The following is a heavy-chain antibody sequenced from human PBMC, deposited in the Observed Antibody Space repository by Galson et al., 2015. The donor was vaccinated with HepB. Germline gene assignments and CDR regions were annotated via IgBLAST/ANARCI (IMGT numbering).Heavy chain of an antibody. V-gene: IGHV3-48*01. J-gene: IGHJ4*02. Sequence: SLRLSCAASGFTFSSYSMNWVRQAPGKGLEWVSYISSSSSTIYYADSVKGRFTISRDNAKNSLYLQMNSLRAEDTAVYYCARGGGIAVAGFDYWGQGTLSPSPQ. CDR3: ARGGGIAVAGFDY. D-gene: IGHD6-19*01. CDR2: ISSSSSTI. CDR1: GFTFSSYS.